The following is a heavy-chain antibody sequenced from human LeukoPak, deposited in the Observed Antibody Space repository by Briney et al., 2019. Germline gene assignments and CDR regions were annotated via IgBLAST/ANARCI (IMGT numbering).Heavy chain of an antibody. V-gene: IGHV3-23*01. Sequence: GGSLRLSCAASGFTFSSYAMSWVRQAPGKGLEWVSTITGGGGSTYYADSVKGRFTISRDNAKNSLYLQMNSLRAEDTAVYYCARVLATRYYFYGMDVWGQGTTVTVSS. CDR1: GFTFSSYA. CDR3: ARVLATRYYFYGMDV. CDR2: ITGGGGST. J-gene: IGHJ6*02.